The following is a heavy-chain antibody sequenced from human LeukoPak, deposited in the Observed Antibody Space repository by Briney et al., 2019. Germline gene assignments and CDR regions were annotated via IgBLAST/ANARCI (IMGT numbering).Heavy chain of an antibody. V-gene: IGHV1-69*05. J-gene: IGHJ4*02. Sequence: GASVEVSCKASGGTFSSYAISWVRQAPGQGLEWMGRIIPIFGTANYAQKFQGRVTITTDESTSTAYMELSSLRSEDTAVYYCARDLEVPEYSSSWLPFDYWGQGTLVTVSS. CDR1: GGTFSSYA. CDR3: ARDLEVPEYSSSWLPFDY. CDR2: IIPIFGTA. D-gene: IGHD6-13*01.